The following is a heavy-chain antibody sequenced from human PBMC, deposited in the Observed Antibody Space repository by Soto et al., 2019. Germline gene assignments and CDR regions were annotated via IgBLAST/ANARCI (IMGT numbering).Heavy chain of an antibody. J-gene: IGHJ4*02. Sequence: SETLSLTCTVSGGSISSYYWSWIRQPPGKGLEWIGYIYYSGSTNYNPSLKSRVTISVDTSKNQFSLKLSSVTAADTAVYYCAGIGYSYGYIDYWGQGTQVTVSS. V-gene: IGHV4-59*01. CDR3: AGIGYSYGYIDY. CDR2: IYYSGST. D-gene: IGHD5-18*01. CDR1: GGSISSYY.